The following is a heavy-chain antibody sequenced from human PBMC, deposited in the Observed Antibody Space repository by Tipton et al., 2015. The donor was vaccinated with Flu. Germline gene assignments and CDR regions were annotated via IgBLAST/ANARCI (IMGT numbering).Heavy chain of an antibody. CDR1: GYTFTTFG. CDR2: ISAYNGNT. V-gene: IGHV1-18*01. D-gene: IGHD5-12*01. CDR3: ARDVNTISMDV. Sequence: QVQLVQSGAEVKKPGASVKVSCKASGYTFTTFGISWVRQAPGQGLEWMGWISAYNGNTRYEQKLQGRVTMSIDTSTCTAYMELRSLRSDDTTVYYCARDVNTISMDVLGQGTTGTVSS. J-gene: IGHJ6*02.